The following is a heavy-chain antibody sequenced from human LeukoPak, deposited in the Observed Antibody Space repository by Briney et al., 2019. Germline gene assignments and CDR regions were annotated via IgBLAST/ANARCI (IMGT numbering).Heavy chain of an antibody. CDR2: ISSSSSYI. CDR3: ARDRNPHSGSSNSWFDP. V-gene: IGHV3-21*01. CDR1: GFTFSSYS. Sequence: GGSLRLSCAASGFTFSSYSMNWVRQAPGKGLEWVSSISSSSSYIYYADSVKGRFTISRDNAKNSLYLQMNSLRAEDTAVYYCARDRNPHSGSSNSWFDPWGQGTLVTVSS. J-gene: IGHJ5*02. D-gene: IGHD1-26*01.